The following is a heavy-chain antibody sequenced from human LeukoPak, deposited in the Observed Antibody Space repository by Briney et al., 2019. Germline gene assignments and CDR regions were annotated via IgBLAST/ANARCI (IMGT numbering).Heavy chain of an antibody. Sequence: GGSLRLSCAASGFTFRSYAMSWVRQAPGKGLEWVSVISGSGGITQSADSVKGRFTISRDNSKNTLYLQMNSLRAEDTAVYYCATDYYDSSGSYTVDYWGQGTLVTVSS. D-gene: IGHD3-22*01. J-gene: IGHJ4*02. V-gene: IGHV3-23*01. CDR3: ATDYYDSSGSYTVDY. CDR2: ISGSGGIT. CDR1: GFTFRSYA.